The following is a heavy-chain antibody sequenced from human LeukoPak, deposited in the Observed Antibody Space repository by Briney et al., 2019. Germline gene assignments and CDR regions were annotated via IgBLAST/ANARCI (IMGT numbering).Heavy chain of an antibody. CDR3: ARDVVSYDRSAYYSVVGSFDY. CDR1: GLTYSSYL. V-gene: IGHV3-7*01. D-gene: IGHD3-22*01. J-gene: IGHJ4*02. Sequence: GGSLRLSCAASGLTYSSYLMSGVRQAPGKGLEWVANIKQDGSEEYYVDSLKGRFTISRDNAKNSLYLQMNNLRAEDTAVYYCARDVVSYDRSAYYSVVGSFDYWGQGALVTVSS. CDR2: IKQDGSEE.